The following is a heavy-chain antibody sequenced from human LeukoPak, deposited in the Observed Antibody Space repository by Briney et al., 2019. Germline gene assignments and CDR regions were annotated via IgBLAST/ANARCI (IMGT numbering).Heavy chain of an antibody. D-gene: IGHD1-26*01. Sequence: GRSLRLSCAASGFTFSSYGMHWVRQAPGKGLEWVAVISYDGSNKYYADSVKGRFTISRDNSKNTLYLQMNSLRAEDTAVYYCARGGGASDYWAREPWSPSPQ. J-gene: IGHJ4*02. CDR2: ISYDGSNK. CDR1: GFTFSSYG. CDR3: ARGGGASDY. V-gene: IGHV3-30*03.